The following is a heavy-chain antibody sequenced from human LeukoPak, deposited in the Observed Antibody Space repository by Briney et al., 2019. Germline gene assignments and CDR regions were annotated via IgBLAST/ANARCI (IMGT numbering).Heavy chain of an antibody. CDR3: ARSSYCTNGVCYPYYYYGMDV. D-gene: IGHD2-8*01. Sequence: GASVTVSCKASGYTFTSYYMHWVRQAPGQGLEWMGIINPSGGSTSHAQKFQGRVTMTRDTSTSTVYMELSSLRSEDTAVYYCARSSYCTNGVCYPYYYYGMDVWGQGTTVTVSS. CDR2: INPSGGST. CDR1: GYTFTSYY. J-gene: IGHJ6*02. V-gene: IGHV1-46*01.